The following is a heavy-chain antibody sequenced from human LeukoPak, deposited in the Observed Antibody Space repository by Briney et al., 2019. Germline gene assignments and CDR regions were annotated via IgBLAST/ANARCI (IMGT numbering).Heavy chain of an antibody. V-gene: IGHV4-4*02. D-gene: IGHD1-1*01. Sequence: SGTLSLTCAVSGGSISSNNWWGWVRQPPGKGLEWIGEVYHSGSPNYNPSLKSRVTISVDKSRNHFSLNLSSVTAADTAVYYCARVNINNWHSCDYWGQGTLVTVSS. CDR2: VYHSGSP. CDR3: ARVNINNWHSCDY. CDR1: GGSISSNNW. J-gene: IGHJ4*02.